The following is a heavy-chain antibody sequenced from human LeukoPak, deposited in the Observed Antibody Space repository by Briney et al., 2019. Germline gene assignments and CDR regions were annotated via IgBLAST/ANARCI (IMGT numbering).Heavy chain of an antibody. Sequence: GASVKVSCKASGFTFTSYYMHWVRQAPGQGLEWMGIINPSGHTTNYAQKFQGRVTMTRDTPTSTVYMELSSLRSDDTAVYYCARDNSVGDNAWWFDPWGQGTLVIVSS. V-gene: IGHV1-46*01. D-gene: IGHD1-26*01. CDR2: INPSGHTT. CDR3: ARDNSVGDNAWWFDP. CDR1: GFTFTSYY. J-gene: IGHJ5*02.